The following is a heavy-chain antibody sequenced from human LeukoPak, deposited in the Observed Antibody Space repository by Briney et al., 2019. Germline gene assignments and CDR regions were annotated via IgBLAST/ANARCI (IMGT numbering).Heavy chain of an antibody. CDR1: GFTFSSYG. V-gene: IGHV3-30*02. Sequence: GGSLRLSCAASGFTFSSYGMHWVRQAPGKGLEWGAFIRYDGSNKYYADSVKGRFTISRDNSKNTLYLQMNSLRAEDTAVYYCAKGPYYDFWSGYPIIYYYYMDVWGKGTTVTVSS. CDR2: IRYDGSNK. CDR3: AKGPYYDFWSGYPIIYYYYMDV. D-gene: IGHD3-3*01. J-gene: IGHJ6*03.